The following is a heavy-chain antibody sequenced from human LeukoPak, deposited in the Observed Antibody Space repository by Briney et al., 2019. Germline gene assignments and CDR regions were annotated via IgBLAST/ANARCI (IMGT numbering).Heavy chain of an antibody. V-gene: IGHV3-23*01. CDR1: GLTFSSYA. D-gene: IGHD3-16*02. Sequence: GGSLRLSCAASGLTFSSYAMSWVRQAPGKGLEWVSAISGSGGSTYYADSVKGRFTISRDNSKNTLYLQMNSLRAEDTAVYYCAKVKVTYDYVWGSYRYAPPLGYWGQRTLVTVSS. J-gene: IGHJ4*02. CDR2: ISGSGGST. CDR3: AKVKVTYDYVWGSYRYAPPLGY.